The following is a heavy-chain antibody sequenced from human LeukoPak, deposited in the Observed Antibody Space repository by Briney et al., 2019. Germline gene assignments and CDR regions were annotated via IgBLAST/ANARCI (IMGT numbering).Heavy chain of an antibody. Sequence: SETLSLTCTVSGGSISSYYWNWIRQPPGKGLEWIAYIYYSGSTNYNPSLKSRVTISVDTSNNHFSLKLSSVTAADTAVYYCARVGYGDYVSYYAMDVWGQGTTVTVSS. J-gene: IGHJ6*02. V-gene: IGHV4-59*01. CDR3: ARVGYGDYVSYYAMDV. CDR1: GGSISSYY. CDR2: IYYSGST. D-gene: IGHD4-17*01.